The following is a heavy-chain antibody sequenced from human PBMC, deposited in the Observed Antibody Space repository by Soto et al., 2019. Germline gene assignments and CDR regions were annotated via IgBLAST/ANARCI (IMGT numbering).Heavy chain of an antibody. D-gene: IGHD6-19*01. CDR3: AKGNGWYYY. J-gene: IGHJ4*02. V-gene: IGHV4-59*01. Sequence: SETLSLTCSISGDSMTHNYWTWIRQPPGKGLEWIGYIYYSGYTDYNPSLKSRVTIAIDTSKNQFSLKLNSVTAAGTAVYYCAKGNGWYYYWGQGTLVTVS. CDR1: GDSMTHNY. CDR2: IYYSGYT.